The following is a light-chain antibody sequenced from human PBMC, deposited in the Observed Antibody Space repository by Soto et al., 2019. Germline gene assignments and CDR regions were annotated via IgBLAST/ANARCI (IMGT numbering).Light chain of an antibody. J-gene: IGKJ4*01. CDR3: QQSYIIPLT. Sequence: DIQMTQSPSSLSASVGDRVTITCRASQSITTYLNWYQQKPGKAPKLLIFGATALQSGVPSRFSGSGSGTDFTLTISSLQPEDFAIYHGQQSYIIPLTFGGGTKVDVK. CDR2: GAT. V-gene: IGKV1-39*01. CDR1: QSITTY.